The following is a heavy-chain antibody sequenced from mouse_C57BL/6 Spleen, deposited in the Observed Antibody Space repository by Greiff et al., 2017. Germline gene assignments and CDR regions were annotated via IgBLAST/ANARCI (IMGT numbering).Heavy chain of an antibody. CDR2: ISDGGSYT. CDR3: ARDPTIYGNYFDY. J-gene: IGHJ2*01. V-gene: IGHV5-4*01. Sequence: EVQLVESGGGLVKPGGSLKLSCAASGFTFSSYAMSWVRQTPEKRLEWVATISDGGSYTYYPDNVKGRFTISRDNAKNNLYLQMSHLKSEDTAMYYCARDPTIYGNYFDYWGQGTTLTVSS. D-gene: IGHD2-1*01. CDR1: GFTFSSYA.